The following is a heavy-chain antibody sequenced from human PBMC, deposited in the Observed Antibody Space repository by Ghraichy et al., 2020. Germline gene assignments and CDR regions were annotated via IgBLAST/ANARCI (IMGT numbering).Heavy chain of an antibody. CDR1: GFTFSDYY. J-gene: IGHJ5*02. D-gene: IGHD6-13*01. CDR3: ARELGTIAAADDATWFDP. Sequence: GGSLRLSCAASGFTFSDYYMSWIRQAPGKGLEWVSYISSSSSYTNYADSVKGRFTISRDNAKNSLYLQMNSLRAEDTAVYYCARELGTIAAADDATWFDPWGQGTLVTVSS. CDR2: ISSSSSYT. V-gene: IGHV3-11*06.